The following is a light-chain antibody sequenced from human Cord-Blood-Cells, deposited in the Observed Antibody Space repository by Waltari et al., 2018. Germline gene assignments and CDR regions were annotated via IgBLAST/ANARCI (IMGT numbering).Light chain of an antibody. CDR1: QGISSY. CDR3: QQYYSYPPS. CDR2: AAS. V-gene: IGKV1-8*01. J-gene: IGKJ1*01. Sequence: AIRMTQSPSSLSASTGDRVTITCRASQGISSYLVWYQQNPGKAPKLLIYAASPLQSGVPSRFSGSGSGTDFTLTISCLQSEDFATYDCQQYYSYPPSFGQGTKVEIK.